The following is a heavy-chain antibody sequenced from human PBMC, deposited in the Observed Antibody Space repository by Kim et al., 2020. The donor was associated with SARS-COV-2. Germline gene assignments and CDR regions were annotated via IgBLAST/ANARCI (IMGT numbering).Heavy chain of an antibody. CDR3: ARGIPRYCSGGSCYFDAFDI. CDR1: GFTFSSYW. J-gene: IGHJ3*02. CDR2: INSDGSST. D-gene: IGHD2-15*01. V-gene: IGHV3-74*01. Sequence: GGSLRLSCAASGFTFSSYWMHWVRQAPGKGLVWVSRINSDGSSTSYADSVKGRFTISRDNAKNTLYLQMNSLRAEDTAVYYCARGIPRYCSGGSCYFDAFDIWGQGTMVTVSS.